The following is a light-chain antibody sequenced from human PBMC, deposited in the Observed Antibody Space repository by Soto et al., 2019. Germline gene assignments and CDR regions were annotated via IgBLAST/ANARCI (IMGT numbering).Light chain of an antibody. Sequence: QSVLTQPASVSGSPGQSITISCVGTSSDIGDYNYVSWYQQHPGKVTKVIIFDVSNRPSGVSYRFSGTKSGNTASLTVSGLQAEDEAHYYCCSYTRSGTLIFGTGTKVTVL. CDR1: SSDIGDYNY. CDR2: DVS. J-gene: IGLJ1*01. V-gene: IGLV2-14*01. CDR3: CSYTRSGTLI.